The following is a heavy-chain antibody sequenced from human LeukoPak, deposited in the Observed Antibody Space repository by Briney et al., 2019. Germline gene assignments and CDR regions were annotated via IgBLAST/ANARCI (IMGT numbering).Heavy chain of an antibody. CDR1: GYTLTELS. D-gene: IGHD3-10*01. CDR3: ATRSGSGSYLYYFDY. J-gene: IGHJ4*02. V-gene: IGHV1-24*01. CDR2: FDPEDGET. Sequence: ASVKVSCKVSGYTLTELSMHWVRQAPGKGLEWMGGFDPEDGETIYAQKFQGRVTMTEDTSTDTAYMELSSLRSEDTAVYYCATRSGSGSYLYYFDYWGQGTPVTVSS.